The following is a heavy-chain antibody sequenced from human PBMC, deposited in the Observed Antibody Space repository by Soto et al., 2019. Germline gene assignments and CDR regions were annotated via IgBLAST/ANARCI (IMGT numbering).Heavy chain of an antibody. D-gene: IGHD1-26*01. CDR2: INTYNGAT. CDR3: TSGPTGDY. V-gene: IGHV1-18*01. CDR1: GYTFSSYG. J-gene: IGHJ4*02. Sequence: AQLVQSGAEVKKPGASVKVSCRASGYTFSSYGLSWVRQAPGQGLEWMGYINTYNGATQYAQNLQDRVTITADTSTSTAYMELRSLRSDDTAVYYCTSGPTGDYWGQGTLVTVSS.